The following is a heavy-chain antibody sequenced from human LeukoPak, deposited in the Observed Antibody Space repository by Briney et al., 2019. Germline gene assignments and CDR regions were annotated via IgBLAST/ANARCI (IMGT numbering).Heavy chain of an antibody. V-gene: IGHV3-23*01. Sequence: GGSLRLSCAASGFTFSSYAMSWVRQAPGKGLEWVSAISGSGGSTYYADSVKGRFTISRDNSKNTLYLQMNSLRAEDTAVYYCAKGGMVRGVQMYGYWDQGTLVTVSS. CDR2: ISGSGGST. CDR3: AKGGMVRGVQMYGY. D-gene: IGHD3-10*01. J-gene: IGHJ4*02. CDR1: GFTFSSYA.